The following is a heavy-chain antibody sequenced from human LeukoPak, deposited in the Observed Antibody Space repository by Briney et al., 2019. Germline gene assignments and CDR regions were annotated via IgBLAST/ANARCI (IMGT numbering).Heavy chain of an antibody. Sequence: SETLSLTCAAYGGSFSGYYWNWIRQPPGKGLEWIGEINRSGSTNYNSSLKSRVTISVDTSKNQFSLKLSSVTAADTAVYYCARYYDILTGYYAIDYWGQGTLVTVSS. J-gene: IGHJ4*02. D-gene: IGHD3-9*01. CDR1: GGSFSGYY. CDR3: ARYYDILTGYYAIDY. V-gene: IGHV4-34*01. CDR2: INRSGST.